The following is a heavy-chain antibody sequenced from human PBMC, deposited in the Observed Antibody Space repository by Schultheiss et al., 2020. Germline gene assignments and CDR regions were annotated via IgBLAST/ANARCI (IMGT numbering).Heavy chain of an antibody. Sequence: SVKVSCKASGGTFSSYTISWVRQAPGQGLEWMGRIIPILGIANYAQKFQGRVTITADKSTSTAYMELSSLRSEDTAVYYCACYGSGSSTGMDVWGQGTTVTVSS. J-gene: IGHJ6*02. CDR3: ACYGSGSSTGMDV. CDR1: GGTFSSYT. D-gene: IGHD3-10*01. V-gene: IGHV1-69*02. CDR2: IIPILGIA.